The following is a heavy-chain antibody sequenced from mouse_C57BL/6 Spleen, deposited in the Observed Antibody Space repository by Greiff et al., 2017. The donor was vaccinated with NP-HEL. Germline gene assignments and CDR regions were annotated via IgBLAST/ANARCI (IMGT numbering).Heavy chain of an antibody. J-gene: IGHJ4*01. Sequence: EVQLHQSGAELVKPGASVKLSCTASGFNIQDYYMHWVKQRTEQGLEWIGWIDPEDGDTKYAPKFQGKATITADTSSNTAYLQLSSLTSEDTAVDYCARVRGLGGAMDYWGKGTSVTVSS. CDR1: GFNIQDYY. D-gene: IGHD2-14*01. CDR3: ARVRGLGGAMDY. CDR2: IDPEDGDT. V-gene: IGHV14-2*01.